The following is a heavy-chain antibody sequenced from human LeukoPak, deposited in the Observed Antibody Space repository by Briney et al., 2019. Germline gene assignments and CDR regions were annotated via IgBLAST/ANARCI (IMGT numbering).Heavy chain of an antibody. CDR1: GFTFSNSA. CDR3: ATGDFEH. V-gene: IGHV3-66*01. J-gene: IGHJ4*02. CDR2: IFSRGST. Sequence: PGGSLRLSCAASGFTFSNSAMSWVRQAPGKGLEWVSSIFSRGSTYHADSVKGRFTISRDNSRNTAYLQMNSLRAEDTAVYYCATGDFEHWGQGTLVTVSS.